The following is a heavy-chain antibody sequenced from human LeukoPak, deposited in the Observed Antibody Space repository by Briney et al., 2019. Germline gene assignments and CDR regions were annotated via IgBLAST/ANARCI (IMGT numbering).Heavy chain of an antibody. V-gene: IGHV3-74*01. D-gene: IGHD5-18*01. CDR3: TSDTVDTAVGIDY. J-gene: IGHJ4*02. Sequence: PGGSLRLSCAASGFTFSRHWMHWVRQAPGKELVWVSRIYGDGSRISYADSVKGRFTISRDNAKNTLFLQMNSLRAEDTAVYYCTSDTVDTAVGIDYWGQGTLVTVSS. CDR1: GFTFSRHW. CDR2: IYGDGSRI.